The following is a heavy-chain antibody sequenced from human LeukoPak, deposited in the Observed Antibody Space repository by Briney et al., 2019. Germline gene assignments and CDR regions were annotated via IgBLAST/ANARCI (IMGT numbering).Heavy chain of an antibody. J-gene: IGHJ4*02. CDR2: IYYSGST. CDR1: GGSISSSSYY. Sequence: SETLSLTCTDSGGSISSSSYYWGWIRQPPGKGLEWIGSIYYSGSTYYNPSLKSRVTISVDTSKNQFSLKLTSVTAADTAVYYYASPFSVTTGDYWGQGTLVTVSS. D-gene: IGHD4-17*01. V-gene: IGHV4-39*07. CDR3: ASPFSVTTGDY.